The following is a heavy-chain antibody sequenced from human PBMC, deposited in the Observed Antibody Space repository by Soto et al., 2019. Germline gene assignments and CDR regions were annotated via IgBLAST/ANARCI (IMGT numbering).Heavy chain of an antibody. J-gene: IGHJ3*02. V-gene: IGHV1-69*01. CDR3: TRPSSGYYHDAFDI. CDR1: GGSFPSDT. CDR2: IVPVFGQP. D-gene: IGHD3-22*01. Sequence: QVQLMQSGAEVKKPGSSVKVSCKASGGSFPSDTISWVRQAPGQGLEWLGGIVPVFGQPNHAQKFQARVTISADGSTNTAYMELTSLRPEDTAVYSCTRPSSGYYHDAFDIWGQATVVTVSS.